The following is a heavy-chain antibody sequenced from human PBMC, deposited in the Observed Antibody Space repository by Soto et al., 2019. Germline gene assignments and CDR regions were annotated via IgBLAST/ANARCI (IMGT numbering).Heavy chain of an antibody. CDR1: GGSISSGGYY. CDR2: IYYSGST. CDR3: SRDSSRSVITMFRGVMGAFDY. D-gene: IGHD3-10*01. V-gene: IGHV4-31*03. Sequence: PSETLSLTCTVSGGSISSGGYYWSWIRQHPGKGLEWIGYIYYSGSTYYNPSLKSRVTISVDTSKNQFSLKLSSVTAADTAVYFCSRDSSRSVITMFRGVMGAFDYWGQGTLVTAS. J-gene: IGHJ4*02.